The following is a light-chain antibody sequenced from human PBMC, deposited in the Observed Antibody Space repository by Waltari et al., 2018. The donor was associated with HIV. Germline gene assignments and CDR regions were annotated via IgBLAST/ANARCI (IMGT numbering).Light chain of an antibody. CDR2: WAS. Sequence: DIVMTQSPHSLAVSPGGRATINSNSTQRLLYSSDNKNYLAWDQQKPGQPPKLLIYWASTREPGVPDWCSGSGSGTYFTLRISGLQAEDVAVYCCQQYDTTPDTFGPGNKVDIK. V-gene: IGKV4-1*01. CDR3: QQYDTTPDT. J-gene: IGKJ3*01. CDR1: QRLLYSSDNKNY.